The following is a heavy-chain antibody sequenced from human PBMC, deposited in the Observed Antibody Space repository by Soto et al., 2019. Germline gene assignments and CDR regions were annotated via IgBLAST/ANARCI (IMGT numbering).Heavy chain of an antibody. Sequence: PSETLSLTCNVSGGSVSRVSYYWSWIRQSPGKGLEWIGYVYYSGSTIYNPSLKSRVTISVDTSKNQFSLKLRSVTAADTAVYYCAASISIFGVVPFWGQGTLVTVSS. V-gene: IGHV4-61*01. CDR2: VYYSGST. CDR3: AASISIFGVVPF. CDR1: GGSVSRVSYY. D-gene: IGHD3-3*01. J-gene: IGHJ4*02.